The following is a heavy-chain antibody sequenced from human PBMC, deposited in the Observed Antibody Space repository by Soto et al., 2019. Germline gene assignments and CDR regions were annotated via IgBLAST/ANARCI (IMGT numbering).Heavy chain of an antibody. CDR1: GGSISSSSYY. CDR3: AKDPQWLVTNTLDY. CDR2: ISGSGGST. Sequence: PSETLSLTCTVSGGSISSSSYYWGWVRQAPGKGLEWVSAISGSGGSTYYADSVKGRFTISRDNSKNTLYLQMNSLRAEDTAVYYCAKDPQWLVTNTLDYWGQGTLVTVSS. D-gene: IGHD6-19*01. J-gene: IGHJ4*02. V-gene: IGHV3-23*01.